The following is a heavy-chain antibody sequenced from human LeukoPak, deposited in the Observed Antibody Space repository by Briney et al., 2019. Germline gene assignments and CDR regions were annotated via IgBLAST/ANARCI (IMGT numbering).Heavy chain of an antibody. J-gene: IGHJ4*02. CDR2: IYYTGTT. CDR1: GGSISNTNYY. CDR3: AWEEYSSDWYGHDS. D-gene: IGHD6-13*01. V-gene: IGHV4-39*07. Sequence: PSETLSLTCTVSGGSISNTNYYWAWIRQPPGRGLEWIGSIYYTGTTFDNPSLKSRVTLSVDTSKNQFSLRLTSVTAADTAFYYCAWEEYSSDWYGHDSWGQGTLVTVSS.